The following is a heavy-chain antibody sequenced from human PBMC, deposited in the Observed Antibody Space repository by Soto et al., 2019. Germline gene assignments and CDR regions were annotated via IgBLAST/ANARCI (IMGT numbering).Heavy chain of an antibody. V-gene: IGHV4-39*01. D-gene: IGHD3-9*01. Sequence: PSETLSLTCTVSGGSLSSSSYYWGWIRQPPGKGLEWIGSIYYSGSTYYNPSLKSRVTISVDTSKNQFSLKLSSVTAADTAVYYCASNYYDILTGPLDYWGQGTLVTVSS. CDR3: ASNYYDILTGPLDY. J-gene: IGHJ4*02. CDR1: GGSLSSSSYY. CDR2: IYYSGST.